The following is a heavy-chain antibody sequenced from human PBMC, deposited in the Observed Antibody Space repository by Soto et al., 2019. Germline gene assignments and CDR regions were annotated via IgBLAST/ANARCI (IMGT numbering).Heavy chain of an antibody. CDR2: INAGNGNT. D-gene: IGHD4-4*01. J-gene: IGHJ6*02. CDR1: GYTFTSYA. Sequence: ASVKVSCKASGYTFTSYAMHWVRQAPGQRLEWMGWINAGNGNTKYSQKFQGRVTITRDTSASTAYMELNSLRSEDTAVYYCARTEPYSNYMYYYGMDVWGQGTTVTVSS. CDR3: ARTEPYSNYMYYYGMDV. V-gene: IGHV1-3*01.